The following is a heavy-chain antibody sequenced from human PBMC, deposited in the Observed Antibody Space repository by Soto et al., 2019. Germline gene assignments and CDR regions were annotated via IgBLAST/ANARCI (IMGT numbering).Heavy chain of an antibody. CDR2: IYHSGST. Sequence: QVQLPESVPGLVKPSGTLSLTCAVSGGSISTSNWLSWVRQPPEKWLEWIGEIYHSGSTNYNPSIRSRVTISVDKSKNPVSLKLSSVTAADKAVYYCARVLMTTKFGGYFDYWGQGTLFTVSS. CDR3: ARVLMTTKFGGYFDY. D-gene: IGHD4-17*01. J-gene: IGHJ4*02. V-gene: IGHV4-4*02. CDR1: GGSISTSNW.